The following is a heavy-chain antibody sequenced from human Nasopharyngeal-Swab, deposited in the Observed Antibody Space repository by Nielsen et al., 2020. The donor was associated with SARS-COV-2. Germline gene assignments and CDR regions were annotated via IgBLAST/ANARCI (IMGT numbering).Heavy chain of an antibody. J-gene: IGHJ4*02. D-gene: IGHD3-22*01. V-gene: IGHV4-39*01. Sequence: SETLSLTCTVSGGSISSSSYYWGWIRQPPGKGLEWIGSIDYSGSTYYNPSLKSRVTISVDTSKNQFSLKLSSVTAADTAVYYCASDSGYHQIFDYWGQGTLVTVSS. CDR2: IDYSGST. CDR1: GGSISSSSYY. CDR3: ASDSGYHQIFDY.